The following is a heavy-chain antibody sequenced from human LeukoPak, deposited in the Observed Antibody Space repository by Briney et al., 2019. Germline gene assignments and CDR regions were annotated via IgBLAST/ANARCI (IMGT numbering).Heavy chain of an antibody. CDR2: ISTTSTYI. D-gene: IGHD2-15*01. CDR1: GFTFSSYS. J-gene: IGHJ4*02. Sequence: GGSLRLSCAASGFTFSSYSMNWFRQAPGKGLEWVSSISTTSTYIYYADSMKGRFTISRDNAKDSLYLQMSSLRAEDTALYYCARVVGKVFKDINGYYFDYWGQGILVSVSS. CDR3: ARVVGKVFKDINGYYFDY. V-gene: IGHV3-21*01.